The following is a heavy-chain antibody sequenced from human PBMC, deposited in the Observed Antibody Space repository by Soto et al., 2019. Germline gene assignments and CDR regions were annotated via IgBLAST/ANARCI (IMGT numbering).Heavy chain of an antibody. Sequence: PGGSLRLSCAASGFTFSSYAMSWVRQAPGKGLEWVSAIRGSGGSTYYADSVKGRFTVSRDNAQNSLFLLMNSLRVEDTAVYYCARDRDWAFDYWGRGTLVTVSS. D-gene: IGHD3-9*01. CDR2: IRGSGGST. J-gene: IGHJ4*02. CDR1: GFTFSSYA. V-gene: IGHV3-23*01. CDR3: ARDRDWAFDY.